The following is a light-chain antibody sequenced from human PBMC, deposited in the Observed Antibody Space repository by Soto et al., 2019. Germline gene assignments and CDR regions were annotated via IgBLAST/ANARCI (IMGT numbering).Light chain of an antibody. CDR1: QSISSW. V-gene: IGKV1-5*03. CDR3: QHYNTYPWT. CDR2: KAS. J-gene: IGKJ1*01. Sequence: DIQMAQSPSSLSASVGARVTITCRASQSISSWLAWYQQKPGKXXNXXIYKASHLENGVPSRFSGSGSGTEFTLTISSLQPGDFATYDCQHYNTYPWTFGQGTKVDIK.